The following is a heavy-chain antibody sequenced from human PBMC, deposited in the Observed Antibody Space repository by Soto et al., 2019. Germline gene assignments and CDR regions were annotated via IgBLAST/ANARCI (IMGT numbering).Heavy chain of an antibody. D-gene: IGHD1-26*01. Sequence: SEPLSLTCTVYGGSISSNYWTWIRQPPGKGLEWIGYVYNSGSTNYNPSLKSRVTISEDTSKSQFSLKVNSMTAADTAVYYCAKDREWELRPLFDYWGQGTLVTVSS. CDR1: GGSISSNY. J-gene: IGHJ4*02. CDR3: AKDREWELRPLFDY. V-gene: IGHV4-59*01. CDR2: VYNSGST.